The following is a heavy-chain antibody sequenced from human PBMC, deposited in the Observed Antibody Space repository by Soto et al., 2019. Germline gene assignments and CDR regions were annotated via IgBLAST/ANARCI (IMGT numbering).Heavy chain of an antibody. Sequence: QITLNESGPTVVRPTETLTLTCRFSGFSLTTSGVGVGWIRQSPGKAPEWLALIYWDDDKRYRASLKSRITINKDTSTNQVVLTVSDLDPTDTATYYCAHRVLRTVFGLVTTTAIYFDFWGQGTPVAVSS. CDR1: GFSLTTSGVG. D-gene: IGHD3-3*01. CDR3: AHRVLRTVFGLVTTTAIYFDF. V-gene: IGHV2-5*02. J-gene: IGHJ4*02. CDR2: IYWDDDK.